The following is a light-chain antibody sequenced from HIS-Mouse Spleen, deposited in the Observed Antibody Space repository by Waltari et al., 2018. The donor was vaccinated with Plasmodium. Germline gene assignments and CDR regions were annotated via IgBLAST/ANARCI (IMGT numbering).Light chain of an antibody. V-gene: IGLV2-11*01. Sequence: QSALTQPRSVSGSPGQSVTISCTGTSSDVGGYNYVSWYKQHPGQAPKLMIYDVIKRPAGVPDRFSGSKSGNTASLTISGLQAEDEADYYCCSYAGSYTWVFGGGTKLTVL. J-gene: IGLJ3*02. CDR3: CSYAGSYTWV. CDR1: SSDVGGYNY. CDR2: DVI.